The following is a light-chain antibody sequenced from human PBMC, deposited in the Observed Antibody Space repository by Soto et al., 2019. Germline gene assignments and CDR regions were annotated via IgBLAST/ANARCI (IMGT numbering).Light chain of an antibody. CDR2: WAS. CDR1: QSVLYSSNNKNY. J-gene: IGKJ3*01. V-gene: IGKV4-1*01. CDR3: QQYYGTPPLFT. Sequence: DIVMTQSPDSLAVSLGERATINCKSSQSVLYSSNNKNYLAWYQQKPGQPPKLLIYWASTRESGVPDRFSASVSGTDFTLTISSLQAEDVAVYYCQQYYGTPPLFTFGPGTKVDIK.